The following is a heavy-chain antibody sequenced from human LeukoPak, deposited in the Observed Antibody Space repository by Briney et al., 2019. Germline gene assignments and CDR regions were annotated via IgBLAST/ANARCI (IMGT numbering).Heavy chain of an antibody. J-gene: IGHJ4*02. D-gene: IGHD2-15*01. CDR1: GYSISSGYY. Sequence: SETLSLTCTVSGYSISSGYYWGWIRQPPGKGLEWIGSMYHGGSTYFNPSLKSRVTISGDTSKNQFSLKLSSVTAADTAVYYCARQCSGGSCYSGSTDYWGQGTLVTVSS. CDR2: MYHGGST. CDR3: ARQCSGGSCYSGSTDY. V-gene: IGHV4-38-2*02.